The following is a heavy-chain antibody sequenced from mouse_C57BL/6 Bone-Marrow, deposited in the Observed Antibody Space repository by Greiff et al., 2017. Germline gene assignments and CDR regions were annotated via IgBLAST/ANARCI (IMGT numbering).Heavy chain of an antibody. CDR3: TRVGGNQYYFDY. V-gene: IGHV1-5*01. D-gene: IGHD2-1*01. CDR2: IYPGNSDT. J-gene: IGHJ2*01. Sequence: VQLQQSGTVLARPGASVKMSCKTSGYTFTSYWMHWVKQRPGQGLEWIGAIYPGNSDTSYNQKFKGKAKLTAVTSASTAYMELSSLTNEDSAVXYCTRVGGNQYYFDYWGQGTTLTVSS. CDR1: GYTFTSYW.